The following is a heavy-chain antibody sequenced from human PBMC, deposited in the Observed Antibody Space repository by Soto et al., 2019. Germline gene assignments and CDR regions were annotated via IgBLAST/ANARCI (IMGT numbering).Heavy chain of an antibody. V-gene: IGHV1-69*01. D-gene: IGHD5-18*01. CDR1: GGTFSSYA. Sequence: QVQLVQCGAEVKKPGSSVKVSCKASGGTFSSYAFSWVRQAPGQGLEWMGGIIRIFHTPTYAQKFQGRVTITADESTSTAYMELISLRSDDTAVYYCVLRRDGYNSAFFDYWGQGTLVTVSS. CDR2: IIRIFHTP. CDR3: VLRRDGYNSAFFDY. J-gene: IGHJ4*02.